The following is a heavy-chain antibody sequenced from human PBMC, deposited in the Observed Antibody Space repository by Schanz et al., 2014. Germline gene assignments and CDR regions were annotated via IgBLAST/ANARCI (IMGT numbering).Heavy chain of an antibody. CDR2: INQSGTT. CDR1: GGSISSNY. CDR3: ARAARRTRVVPLYFDY. J-gene: IGHJ4*02. Sequence: QVQLQQWGAGLLKPSETLSLTCAVYGGSISSNYWSWIRQPPGKGLEWIGEINQSGTTNYNPSLKSRVTMSVDPSKNQIALKLRSVTAADTAVYYCARAARRTRVVPLYFDYWGQGTLVTVSS. V-gene: IGHV4-34*02. D-gene: IGHD2-2*01.